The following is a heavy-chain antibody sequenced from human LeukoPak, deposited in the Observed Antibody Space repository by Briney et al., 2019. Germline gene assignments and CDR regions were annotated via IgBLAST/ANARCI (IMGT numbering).Heavy chain of an antibody. Sequence: ALVKVSCKASGGTFISYAISWVRRAPGQGLEWMGGIIPIFGTANYAQKFQGRVTITTGESTSTAYMELSSLRSEDTAVYYCARVPFVVPAPDWYFDLWGRGTLVTVSS. D-gene: IGHD2-2*01. J-gene: IGHJ2*01. CDR2: IIPIFGTA. CDR3: ARVPFVVPAPDWYFDL. V-gene: IGHV1-69*05. CDR1: GGTFISYA.